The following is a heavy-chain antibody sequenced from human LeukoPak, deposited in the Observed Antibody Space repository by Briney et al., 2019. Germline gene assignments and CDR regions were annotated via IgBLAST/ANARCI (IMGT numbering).Heavy chain of an antibody. V-gene: IGHV4-38-2*02. CDR3: ARVDPYCSSTSCSNYYYYYYMDV. CDR2: IYHSGST. J-gene: IGHJ6*03. D-gene: IGHD2-2*01. Sequence: SETLSLTCTVSGGSISSYYWSWIRQPPGKGLEWIGSIYHSGSTYYNPSLKSRVTISVDTSKNQFSLKLSSVTAADTAVYYCARVDPYCSSTSCSNYYYYYYMDVWGKGTTVTVSS. CDR1: GGSISSYY.